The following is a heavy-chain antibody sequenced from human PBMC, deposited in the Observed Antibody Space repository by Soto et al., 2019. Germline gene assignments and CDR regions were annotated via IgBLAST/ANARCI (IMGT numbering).Heavy chain of an antibody. D-gene: IGHD3-3*01. CDR1: GYTFTSYA. J-gene: IGHJ6*02. V-gene: IGHV1-3*01. CDR2: INAGNGNT. CDR3: AIRRPSTYYDFWRGYQYYYYGMDV. Sequence: ASVKVSCKASGYTFTSYAMHWVRQAPGQRLEWMGWINAGNGNTKYSQKFQSRVTITRDTSASTAYMELSSLRSEDTAVYYCAIRRPSTYYDFWRGYQYYYYGMDVWGQGTTVTVSS.